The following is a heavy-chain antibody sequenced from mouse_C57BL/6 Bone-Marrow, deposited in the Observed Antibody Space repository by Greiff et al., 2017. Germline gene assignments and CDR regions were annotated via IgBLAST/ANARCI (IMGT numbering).Heavy chain of an antibody. CDR3: TIYDGYYKAMDY. CDR1: GFNIKDDY. CDR2: IDPENGDT. Sequence: EVQLQQSGAELVRPGASVKLSCTASGFNIKDDYMHWVKQRPEQGLEWIGWIDPENGDTEYASKFQGKATITADTSSNTAYLQLSSLTSDDTAVYYCTIYDGYYKAMDYWGQGTSVTVSS. V-gene: IGHV14-4*01. J-gene: IGHJ4*01. D-gene: IGHD2-3*01.